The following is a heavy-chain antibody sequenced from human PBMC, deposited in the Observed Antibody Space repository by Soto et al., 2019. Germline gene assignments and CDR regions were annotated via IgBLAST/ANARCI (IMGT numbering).Heavy chain of an antibody. Sequence: QVQLVQSGAEVKKPGSSVKVSCKASGDTFSFYTINWVRQAPGLGLEWMGRINPILSMSNYAQKFQGRVTITADKSTSTADMELSSLRSDDTAMYYCATNYGSGYRAFDYWGQGALVTVSS. V-gene: IGHV1-69*02. D-gene: IGHD3-10*01. CDR2: INPILSMS. CDR1: GDTFSFYT. J-gene: IGHJ4*02. CDR3: ATNYGSGYRAFDY.